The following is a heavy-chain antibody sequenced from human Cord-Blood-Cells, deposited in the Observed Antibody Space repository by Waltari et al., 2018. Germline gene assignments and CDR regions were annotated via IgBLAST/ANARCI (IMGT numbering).Heavy chain of an antibody. V-gene: IGHV4-34*01. CDR2: INHSGST. J-gene: IGHJ5*02. D-gene: IGHD4-17*01. Sequence: QVQLQQWDAGLLKPSETLSLTCAVYGGSFSGYYWSWIRQPPGKGLEWIGEINHSGSTNYNPSLKSRVTISVDTSKNQFSLKLSSVTAAGTAVYYCARGYGGNSRPDGWTYDWFDPWGQGTLVTVSS. CDR1: GGSFSGYY. CDR3: ARGYGGNSRPDGWTYDWFDP.